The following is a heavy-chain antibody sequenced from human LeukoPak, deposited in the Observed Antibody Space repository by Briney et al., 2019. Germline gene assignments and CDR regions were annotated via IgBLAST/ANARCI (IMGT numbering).Heavy chain of an antibody. J-gene: IGHJ3*02. V-gene: IGHV3-21*01. CDR3: ASAPFSMMNAFDI. CDR1: GFTFSSYS. Sequence: GGSLRLSCAASGFTFSSYSMNWVRQAPGKGLEWVSSISSSSYIYYADSVKGRFTISRDNAKNSLYLQMNSLRAEDTAVYYCASAPFSMMNAFDIWGQGTMVTVSS. D-gene: IGHD3-22*01. CDR2: ISSSSYI.